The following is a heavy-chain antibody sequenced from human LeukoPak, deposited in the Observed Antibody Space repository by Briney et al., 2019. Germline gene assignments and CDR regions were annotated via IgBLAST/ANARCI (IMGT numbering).Heavy chain of an antibody. CDR2: ILPIFDMA. Sequence: GASVKVSCKASGGTFSTYAITWVRQAPGQGLEWMGRILPIFDMANYAQKFQGRVTITADKSTRTAYMELSSLRSDDTAVYYCARGGDYYDSSGSPEGFDYWGQGTLVTVSS. CDR3: ARGGDYYDSSGSPEGFDY. J-gene: IGHJ4*02. D-gene: IGHD3-22*01. CDR1: GGTFSTYA. V-gene: IGHV1-69*04.